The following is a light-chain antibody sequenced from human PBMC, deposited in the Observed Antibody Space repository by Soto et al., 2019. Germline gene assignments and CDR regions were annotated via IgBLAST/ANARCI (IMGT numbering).Light chain of an antibody. CDR3: QSYDSSLSAL. CDR2: GNS. V-gene: IGLV1-40*01. J-gene: IGLJ1*01. Sequence: QSVLTQPPSVSGAPGQRVTISCTGSSSNIGAGYDVHWYQLLPGTAPKLLIYGNSNRPSGVPDRFSGSKSGTSASLPITGLQAEDEADYYCQSYDSSLSALFGTGTKLTVL. CDR1: SSNIGAGYD.